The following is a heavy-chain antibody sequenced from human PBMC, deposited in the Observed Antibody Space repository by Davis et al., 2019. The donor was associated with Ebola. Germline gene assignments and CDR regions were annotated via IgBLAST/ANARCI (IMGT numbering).Heavy chain of an antibody. CDR2: ISGSGGAT. D-gene: IGHD6-19*01. V-gene: IGHV3-23*01. J-gene: IGHJ4*02. Sequence: PGGSLRLSCAASGFTFSTYVMSWVRQAPGKGLEWLSAISGSGGATYYADSVKGRFTISRDSSKSTVSLQMNSLRVEDTALYYCARVPYSSGWFFDHWGQGTLVTVSS. CDR3: ARVPYSSGWFFDH. CDR1: GFTFSTYV.